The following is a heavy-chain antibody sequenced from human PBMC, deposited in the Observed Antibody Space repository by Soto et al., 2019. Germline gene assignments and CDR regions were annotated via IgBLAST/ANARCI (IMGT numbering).Heavy chain of an antibody. CDR3: ARGATIFGGALTYYYYYYCMDV. J-gene: IGHJ6*02. CDR1: GGSFSGYY. D-gene: IGHD3-3*01. CDR2: INHSGST. V-gene: IGHV4-34*01. Sequence: QVQLQQWGAGLLKPSETLSLTCAVYGGSFSGYYWSWIRQPPGKGREWIGEINHSGSTNYNPSLKSRVTISVDTSKNQFSLKLSSVTAADTAVYYCARGATIFGGALTYYYYYYCMDVWGQGTTVTVSS.